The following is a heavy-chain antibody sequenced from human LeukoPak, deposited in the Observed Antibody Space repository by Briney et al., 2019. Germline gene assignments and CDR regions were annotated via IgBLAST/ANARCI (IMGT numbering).Heavy chain of an antibody. CDR1: GDSVSINSAA. CDR3: ARDGYSSGWEEFDP. CDR2: TYYRSKWYN. J-gene: IGHJ5*02. V-gene: IGHV6-1*01. D-gene: IGHD6-19*01. Sequence: SPTLSLTFAISGDSVSINSAAWNWIRQSPSRGLEWLGRTYYRSKWYNDYAVTVKSRITINPDTYKNQFSLQLIPVTPEDTAVYYCARDGYSSGWEEFDPWGQGTLVTVSS.